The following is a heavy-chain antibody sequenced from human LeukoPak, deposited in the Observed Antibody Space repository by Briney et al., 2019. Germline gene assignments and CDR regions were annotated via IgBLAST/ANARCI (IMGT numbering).Heavy chain of an antibody. CDR2: IYYSGST. CDR1: GGSISSSSYY. D-gene: IGHD2-2*01. V-gene: IGHV4-39*01. Sequence: ETLSLTCTVSGGSISSSSYYWGWIRQPPGKGLEWIGSIYYSGSTYYNPSLKSRVTISVDTSKNQFSLKLSSVTAADTAVYYCARPNSSTSRGAFDIWGQGTMVTVSS. CDR3: ARPNSSTSRGAFDI. J-gene: IGHJ3*02.